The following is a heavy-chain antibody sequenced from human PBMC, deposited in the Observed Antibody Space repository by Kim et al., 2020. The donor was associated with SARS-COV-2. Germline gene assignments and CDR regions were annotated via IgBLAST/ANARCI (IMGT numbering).Heavy chain of an antibody. Sequence: GGSLRLSCAASGFTFSSYGMHWVRQAPGKGLEWVAVISYDGSNKYYADSVKGRFTISRDNSKNTLYLQMNSLRAEDTAVYYCAKDPTTGAYCYGMDVWGQGTTVTVSS. J-gene: IGHJ6*02. CDR1: GFTFSSYG. CDR2: ISYDGSNK. CDR3: AKDPTTGAYCYGMDV. V-gene: IGHV3-30*18. D-gene: IGHD7-27*01.